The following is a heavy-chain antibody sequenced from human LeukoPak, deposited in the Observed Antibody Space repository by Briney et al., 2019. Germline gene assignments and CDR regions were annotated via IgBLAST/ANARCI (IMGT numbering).Heavy chain of an antibody. V-gene: IGHV3-49*04. CDR1: GFTFGDYA. Sequence: GRSLRLSCTASGFTFGDYAMTWVRQAPGKGLEWVGFIRSKTYGGTTEYAASVKGRFTISRDDSKSIAYLQMSSLKTEDTAVYYCTRARLRWDIDYWGQGTLVTVSS. CDR2: IRSKTYGGTT. J-gene: IGHJ4*02. CDR3: TRARLRWDIDY. D-gene: IGHD4-23*01.